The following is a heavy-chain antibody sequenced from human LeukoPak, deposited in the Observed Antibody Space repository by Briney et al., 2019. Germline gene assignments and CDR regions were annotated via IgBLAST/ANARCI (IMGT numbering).Heavy chain of an antibody. V-gene: IGHV3-23*01. CDR3: AKAQSSAFYWYFDC. D-gene: IGHD3-22*01. CDR1: GFTFSTYA. Sequence: PGGSLRLSCAVSGFTFSTYAMSWVRQAPGKGLEWVSTISSSGGSTYYADSVKARFSIPRDNSKTTLYLQMNSLRAEDTAVYYCAKAQSSAFYWYFDCWGQGTLVTVSS. J-gene: IGHJ4*02. CDR2: ISSSGGST.